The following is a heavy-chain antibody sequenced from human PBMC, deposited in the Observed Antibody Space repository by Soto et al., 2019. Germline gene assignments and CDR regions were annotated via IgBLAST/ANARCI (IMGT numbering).Heavy chain of an antibody. D-gene: IGHD5-18*01. J-gene: IGHJ3*01. CDR3: ARGAPEGYTYGYAALHF. CDR1: GGTFNTIA. Sequence: QVQLEQSGAEMKKPGSSVKVSCKISGGTFNTIALSWVRQAPGQGLEWMGGIIPLFGAGNYAEKFRDRVTITADESSSTMTMELTSLRSEDTAVYYCARGAPEGYTYGYAALHFWGQGTMVIVSS. CDR2: IIPLFGAG. V-gene: IGHV1-69*01.